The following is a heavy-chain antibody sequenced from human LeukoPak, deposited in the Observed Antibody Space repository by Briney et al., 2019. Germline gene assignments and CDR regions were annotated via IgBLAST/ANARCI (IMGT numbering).Heavy chain of an antibody. D-gene: IGHD6-19*01. CDR2: INHSGST. Sequence: SETLSLTCAVYGGSFSGYYWSWIRQPPGKGLEWIGEINHSGSTNYNPSLKSRVTISVDTSKNQFSLKLSSVTAADTAVYYCARDRRRTIAVAGTRFDPWGQGTLVTVSS. CDR1: GGSFSGYY. V-gene: IGHV4-34*01. J-gene: IGHJ5*02. CDR3: ARDRRRTIAVAGTRFDP.